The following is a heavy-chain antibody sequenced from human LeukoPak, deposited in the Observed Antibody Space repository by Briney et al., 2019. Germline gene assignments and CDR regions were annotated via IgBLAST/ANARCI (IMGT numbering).Heavy chain of an antibody. D-gene: IGHD1-26*01. J-gene: IGHJ4*02. V-gene: IGHV3-21*01. CDR3: ASTLVGALYFDY. Sequence: GGSLRLSCAASGFTFSSYSMNWVRQAPGKGLEWVSSISSSSYIYYADSVKGRFTISRDNAKNSLYLQMNSLRAEDTAVYYCASTLVGALYFDYWGQGTLVTVSS. CDR1: GFTFSSYS. CDR2: ISSSSYI.